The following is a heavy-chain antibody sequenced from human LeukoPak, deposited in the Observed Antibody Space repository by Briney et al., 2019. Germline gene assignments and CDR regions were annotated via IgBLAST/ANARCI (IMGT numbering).Heavy chain of an antibody. CDR3: TRERYFGDYPDY. CDR1: GFTFSRYS. J-gene: IGHJ4*02. V-gene: IGHV3-48*02. Sequence: GGSLRLSCAPSGFTFSRYSMNWVRQAPGKGVVWVSYITGSISTIYYADSVKGRFTISRDHAKNSLYLQMNSLRDEDTAVYYCTRERYFGDYPDYWGQGTLVTVSS. CDR2: ITGSISTI. D-gene: IGHD4-17*01.